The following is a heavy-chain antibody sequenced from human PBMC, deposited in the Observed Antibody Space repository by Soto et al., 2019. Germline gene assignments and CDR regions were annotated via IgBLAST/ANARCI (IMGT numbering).Heavy chain of an antibody. CDR1: GFTFNDFE. V-gene: IGHV3-48*03. J-gene: IGHJ5*02. Sequence: EVQLLESGGGLVQPGGSLRLSCGVSGFTFNDFEMNWVRQAPGKGLEWLAYIDGSGTTKKYADSVRGRFTISRDNPNNSLFLQMSSLSAADTAIYYCARGFGRLKSWGQGTLVSVSS. CDR3: ARGFGRLKS. CDR2: IDGSGTTK. D-gene: IGHD3-10*01.